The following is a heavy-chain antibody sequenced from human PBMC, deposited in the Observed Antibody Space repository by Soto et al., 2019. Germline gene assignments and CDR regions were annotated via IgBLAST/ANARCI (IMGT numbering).Heavy chain of an antibody. CDR1: GYTFTGYY. J-gene: IGHJ4*02. V-gene: IGHV1-2*02. Sequence: QVHLVQSGAEMKKPGASVKVSCKASGYTFTGYYMHWVRQAPGQGLEWVGWINPNSGGTNYAQRFQGRVTMTRDTSTSTAYMELTRLTSDDTALYYCASSPPGSYEFDYWGQGTLVTVSS. D-gene: IGHD1-26*01. CDR3: ASSPPGSYEFDY. CDR2: INPNSGGT.